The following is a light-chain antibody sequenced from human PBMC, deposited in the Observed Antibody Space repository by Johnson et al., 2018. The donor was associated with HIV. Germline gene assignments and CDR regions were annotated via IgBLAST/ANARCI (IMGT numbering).Light chain of an antibody. J-gene: IGLJ1*01. CDR1: SSNIGNNY. CDR2: DNN. V-gene: IGLV1-51*01. Sequence: QSVLTQPPSVSAAPGQKVTISCSGSSSNIGNNYVSWYQQVPGTAPKLLIYDNNRRPSGIPDPFSGSKSGSSATLDITGLQTGDEADYFCGTWDTRLRTGFFGTGTKVTVL. CDR3: GTWDTRLRTGF.